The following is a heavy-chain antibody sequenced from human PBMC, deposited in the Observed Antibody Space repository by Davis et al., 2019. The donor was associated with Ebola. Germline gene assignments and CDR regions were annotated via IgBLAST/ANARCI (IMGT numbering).Heavy chain of an antibody. Sequence: GESLKISCSASGFTFSHYHMHWVRQAPGKGLEHVSTVSSDGSRTYYADSVKGRFTISRDNAKNSLYLQMNSLRAEDTAVYYCMRWSLYSGHDCDLWGQGTLVTVS. CDR1: GFTFSHYH. V-gene: IGHV3-64*04. CDR3: MRWSLYSGHDCDL. J-gene: IGHJ5*02. D-gene: IGHD1-26*01. CDR2: VSSDGSRT.